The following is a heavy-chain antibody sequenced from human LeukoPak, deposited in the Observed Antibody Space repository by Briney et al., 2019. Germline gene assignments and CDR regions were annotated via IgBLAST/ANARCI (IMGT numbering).Heavy chain of an antibody. CDR2: ISAYNGNT. CDR3: ARGLDCSGSYFLTFDY. J-gene: IGHJ4*02. V-gene: IGHV1-18*01. CDR1: GYTFTSYS. D-gene: IGHD1-26*01. Sequence: GASVKVSCKASGYTFTSYSINWVRQAPGQGLEWMGWISAYNGNTKYAQKLQGRVTMTTDTSTSTAYMELRSLRSEDTALNYCARGLDCSGSYFLTFDYWGQGTLVTVSS.